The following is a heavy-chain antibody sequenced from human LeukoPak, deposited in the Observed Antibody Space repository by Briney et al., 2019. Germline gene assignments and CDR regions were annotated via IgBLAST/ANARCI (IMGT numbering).Heavy chain of an antibody. CDR3: ARVLSGD. CDR1: GFTFSDYD. Sequence: GGSLRLSCAASGFTFSDYDMHWVRQAAGKGLEWVSGIGTAGDTYYPASVKGRFTISRENAKNSLYLQINNLRVGDTAVCYCARVLSGDWGQGTLVTVSS. V-gene: IGHV3-13*01. J-gene: IGHJ4*02. D-gene: IGHD3-10*01. CDR2: IGTAGDT.